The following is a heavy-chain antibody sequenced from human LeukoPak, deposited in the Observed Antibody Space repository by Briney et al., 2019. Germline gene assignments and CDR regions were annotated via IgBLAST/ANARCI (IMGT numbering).Heavy chain of an antibody. Sequence: GESLQISCQGSGYRFTNYWIGWMRQMPGKGLEWMGVVYPGDSDTRYSPSVQGQVTVSADKSISTAYLQWSSLKASDTAMYYCARRPWAADSSYFDFWGQGTLVTVSS. D-gene: IGHD2-15*01. CDR1: GYRFTNYW. CDR3: ARRPWAADSSYFDF. CDR2: VYPGDSDT. J-gene: IGHJ4*02. V-gene: IGHV5-51*01.